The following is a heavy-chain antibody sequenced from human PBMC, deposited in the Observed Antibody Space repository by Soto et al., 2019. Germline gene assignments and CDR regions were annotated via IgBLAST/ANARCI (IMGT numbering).Heavy chain of an antibody. Sequence: PGGSLRLSCAASRFTFSDYSMNWVRQASGKGLEWVSYISGGGETIYYADSVRGRFTISRDNAKNSLFLQMNSLREEDTAVYYCARESPSSQWLPTRYLDYWGQGTLVTVSS. CDR1: RFTFSDYS. CDR3: ARESPSSQWLPTRYLDY. V-gene: IGHV3-48*02. CDR2: ISGGGETI. J-gene: IGHJ4*02. D-gene: IGHD6-19*01.